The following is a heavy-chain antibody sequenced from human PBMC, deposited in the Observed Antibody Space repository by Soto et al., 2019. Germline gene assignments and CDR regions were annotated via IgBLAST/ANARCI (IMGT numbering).Heavy chain of an antibody. CDR1: GFTFSSDA. CDR3: AKSPRYCTNGLCYPVYYFDY. CDR2: INGGGVST. J-gene: IGHJ4*02. V-gene: IGHV3-23*01. Sequence: EVQLLESGGGLVQPGGSLRLSCAASGFTFSSDAMSWVRQAPGKGLEWVSGINGGGVSTYYAESVKGRFTISRDNSENTVYLQMNSLRAEDTAVYYCAKSPRYCTNGLCYPVYYFDYWGQGSLVTVSS. D-gene: IGHD2-8*01.